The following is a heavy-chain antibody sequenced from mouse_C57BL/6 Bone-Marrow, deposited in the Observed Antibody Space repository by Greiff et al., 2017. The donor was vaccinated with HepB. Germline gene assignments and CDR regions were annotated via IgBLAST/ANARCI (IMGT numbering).Heavy chain of an antibody. J-gene: IGHJ1*03. V-gene: IGHV1-19*01. CDR3: ARGSYDRWYFDV. CDR2: INPYNGGT. D-gene: IGHD2-12*01. CDR1: GYTFTDYY. Sequence: EVMLVESGPVLVKPGASVKMSCKASGYTFTDYYMNWVKQSHGKSLEWIGVINPYNGGTSYNQKFKGKATLTVDKSSSTAYMELNSLTSEDSAVYYCARGSYDRWYFDVWGTGTTVTVSS.